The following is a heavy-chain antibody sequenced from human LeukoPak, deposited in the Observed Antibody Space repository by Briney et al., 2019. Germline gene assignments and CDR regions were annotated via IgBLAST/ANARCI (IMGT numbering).Heavy chain of an antibody. CDR1: GLTFSIHW. J-gene: IGHJ4*02. CDR3: VGGDY. V-gene: IGHV3-7*01. CDR2: INQDGSDK. Sequence: GGSLRLSCAASGLTFSIHWMNWVRQAPGKGLECVANINQDGSDKYYVDSVKGRFTISRDNTKNSLYLQMNSLRAEDTAVYYCVGGDYWGQGTLVSVSS.